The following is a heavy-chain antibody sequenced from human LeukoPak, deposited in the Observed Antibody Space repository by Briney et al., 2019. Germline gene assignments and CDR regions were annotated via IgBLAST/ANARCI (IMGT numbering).Heavy chain of an antibody. CDR3: ARDRMWQQLAHYYYYYYMDV. V-gene: IGHV1-69*13. D-gene: IGHD6-13*01. CDR2: ILPMFGTP. J-gene: IGHJ6*03. Sequence: SVKVSCKASGGTFSSYAINWVRQAPGQGLECMGGILPMFGTPNYAQKFQARVTITADESTSTAYMELSSLRSEDTAVYYCARDRMWQQLAHYYYYYYMDVWGKGTTVTVSS. CDR1: GGTFSSYA.